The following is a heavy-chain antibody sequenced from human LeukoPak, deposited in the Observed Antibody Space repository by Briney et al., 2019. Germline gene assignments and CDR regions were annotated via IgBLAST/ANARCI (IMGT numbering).Heavy chain of an antibody. CDR3: ARRGSSSWYDFDY. V-gene: IGHV5-51*01. J-gene: IGHJ4*02. D-gene: IGHD6-13*01. CDR1: GYSFTSYW. CDR2: IYPGDSDT. Sequence: GESLQISCKGSGYSFTSYWIGWVRQMPGKGLEWMGIIYPGDSDTRYSPSSQGQVTISADKSISTAYLQWSSLKASDTAMYYCARRGSSSWYDFDYWGQGTLVTVSS.